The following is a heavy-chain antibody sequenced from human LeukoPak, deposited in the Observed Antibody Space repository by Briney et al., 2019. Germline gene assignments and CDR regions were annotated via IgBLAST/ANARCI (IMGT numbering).Heavy chain of an antibody. Sequence: GGSLRLSCAASGFTFSSYSMNWVRQAPGKGLEWVSYITSSGSTTYYADSVKGRFTISRDNAKNSPYLQMNSLRAEDTAVYYCANGVRPGQVEELFQYWGQGTLVTVSS. CDR2: ITSSGSTT. V-gene: IGHV3-48*01. CDR1: GFTFSSYS. CDR3: ANGVRPGQVEELFQY. J-gene: IGHJ4*02. D-gene: IGHD3-10*01.